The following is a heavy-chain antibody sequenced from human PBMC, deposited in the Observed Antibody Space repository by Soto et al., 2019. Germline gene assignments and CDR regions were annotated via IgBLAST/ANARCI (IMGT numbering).Heavy chain of an antibody. D-gene: IGHD3-22*01. CDR1: GGSISSGDYY. CDR3: ARARLGDYYDSSGNYYFDY. V-gene: IGHV4-30-4*01. J-gene: IGHJ4*02. CDR2: IYYSGST. Sequence: SETLSLTCTVSGGSISSGDYYWSWIRQPPGKGLEWIGYIYYSGSTYYNPSLKSRVTISVDTSKNQFSLKLSSVTAADTAVYYCARARLGDYYDSSGNYYFDYWGQGTLVTVS.